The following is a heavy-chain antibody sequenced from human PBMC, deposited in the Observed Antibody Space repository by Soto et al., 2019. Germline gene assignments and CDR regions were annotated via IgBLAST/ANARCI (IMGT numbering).Heavy chain of an antibody. CDR2: IRSKASSYAT. CDR3: ARHEGWDTPMLNSLVY. Sequence: GGSLRLSCAASGFSFSGSALHWVRQASGKGLEWVGRIRSKASSYATAYGASMKGRFTISRDDSKSTTYLQMNGLKTDDTAVYYCARHEGWDTPMLNSLVYWGPGAPVTVYS. V-gene: IGHV3-73*01. J-gene: IGHJ4*02. D-gene: IGHD5-18*01. CDR1: GFSFSGSA.